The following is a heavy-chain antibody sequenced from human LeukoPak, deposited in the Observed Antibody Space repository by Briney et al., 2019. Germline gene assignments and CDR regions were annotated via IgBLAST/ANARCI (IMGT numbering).Heavy chain of an antibody. J-gene: IGHJ3*02. V-gene: IGHV1-2*02. CDR2: INPNSGGT. CDR3: AREGFRGTTAMAINAFDI. CDR1: GYTFTGYY. D-gene: IGHD5-18*01. Sequence: ASVKVSCKASGYTFTGYYMHWVRQAPGQGLEWMGWINPNSGGTNYAQKFQGRVTMTRDTSISTAYMELSRLRSDDTAVYYCAREGFRGTTAMAINAFDIWGQGTMVTVSS.